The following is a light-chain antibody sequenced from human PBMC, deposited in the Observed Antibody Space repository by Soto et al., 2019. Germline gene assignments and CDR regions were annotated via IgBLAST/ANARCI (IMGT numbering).Light chain of an antibody. CDR1: SGHSRYA. V-gene: IGLV4-69*01. J-gene: IGLJ2*01. CDR2: LNSDGSH. Sequence: QLVLTQSPSASASLGASVKLTCTLSSGHSRYAIAWHQQQPEKGPRYLMKLNSDGSHSKGDGITDRFSGASSGAERYLTISSLQSEDEADYYCQTWGTGIPVFGGGTKLTV. CDR3: QTWGTGIPV.